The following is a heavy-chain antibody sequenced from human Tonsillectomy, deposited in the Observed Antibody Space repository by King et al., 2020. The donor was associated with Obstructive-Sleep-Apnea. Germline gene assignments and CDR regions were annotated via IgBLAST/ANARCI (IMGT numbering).Heavy chain of an antibody. CDR2: IRYDGSNK. D-gene: IGHD3-10*01. CDR3: AKQHPYGSGIYYFDY. Sequence: VQLVESGRDVVQPGGSLRLSCAASGFTFSSYGMHWVRQAPGKGLEWVAFIRYDGSNKYYADSVKGRFTISRDNSKNTLYLQMNSLRTEDTAVYYCAKQHPYGSGIYYFDYWGQGTLVTVSS. J-gene: IGHJ4*02. CDR1: GFTFSSYG. V-gene: IGHV3-30*02.